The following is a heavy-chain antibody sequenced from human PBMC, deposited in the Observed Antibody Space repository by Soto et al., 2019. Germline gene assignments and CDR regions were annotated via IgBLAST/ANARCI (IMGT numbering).Heavy chain of an antibody. V-gene: IGHV1-2*02. Sequence: GASVKVSCKASRYIFTGYYLHWVRQAPGQGLEWMGWINPKTGDTTYAQKFQFRVTLTRDTSISTAYMELGRLGSDDTAVYYCARDNSGIEYGDFDYWGQGTLVTVSS. D-gene: IGHD1-26*01. J-gene: IGHJ4*02. CDR2: INPKTGDT. CDR3: ARDNSGIEYGDFDY. CDR1: RYIFTGYY.